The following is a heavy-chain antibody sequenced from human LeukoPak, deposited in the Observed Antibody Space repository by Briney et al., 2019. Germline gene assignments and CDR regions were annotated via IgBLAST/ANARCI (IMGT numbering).Heavy chain of an antibody. J-gene: IGHJ4*02. CDR1: GFTFSSYA. D-gene: IGHD1/OR15-1a*01. CDR2: ISYDGSNK. CDR3: AKADKQAPIYYFDY. Sequence: PGGSLRLSCAASGFTFSSYAMHWVRQAPGKGLEWVAVISYDGSNKYYADSVKGRFTISRDNSKNTLYLQMNSLRAEDTAVYYCAKADKQAPIYYFDYWGQGTLVTVSS. V-gene: IGHV3-30-3*01.